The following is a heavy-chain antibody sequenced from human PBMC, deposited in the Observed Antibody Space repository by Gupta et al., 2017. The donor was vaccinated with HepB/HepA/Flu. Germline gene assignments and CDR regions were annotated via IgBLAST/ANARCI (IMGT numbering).Heavy chain of an antibody. D-gene: IGHD5-24*01. CDR1: GFGFDDYA. Sequence: EVQLEESGGGLVQPGGSLRLSCAASGFGFDDYAMQWVRQTPGKGLEWVSGISWNSGSINYADSVKGRFIISRDNAKNSLYLQMNSLRPEDTALYYCAKDIRDGYNGALEYWGQGTLVTVSS. J-gene: IGHJ4*02. CDR3: AKDIRDGYNGALEY. V-gene: IGHV3-9*01. CDR2: ISWNSGSI.